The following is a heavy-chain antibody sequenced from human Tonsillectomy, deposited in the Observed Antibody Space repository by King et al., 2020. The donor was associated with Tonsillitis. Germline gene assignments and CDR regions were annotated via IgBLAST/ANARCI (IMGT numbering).Heavy chain of an antibody. J-gene: IGHJ6*02. D-gene: IGHD2-8*01. CDR1: GFTFSDYY. CDR3: ARGREDLVLMVYGGTDYYYYGMDV. V-gene: IGHV3-11*01. CDR2: ISSSGTTI. Sequence: VQLVESGGGLVKPGGSLRLSCAASGFTFSDYYMSWIRQAPGKGLEWVSYISSSGTTIYYADSVKGRCTISRDNVKKSLYLQMSSLRAEDTAVYYWARGREDLVLMVYGGTDYYYYGMDVWGQGTTVTVSS.